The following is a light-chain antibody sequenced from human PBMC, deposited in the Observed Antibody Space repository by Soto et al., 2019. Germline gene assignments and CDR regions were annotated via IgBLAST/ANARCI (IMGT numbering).Light chain of an antibody. V-gene: IGKV3D-15*01. CDR3: QHYNSYSEV. CDR1: QTISNM. CDR2: GIS. J-gene: IGKJ1*01. Sequence: IGITQSPSTLSVSPGDKVSLSCRANQTISNMLAWYQQKPGQAPRLLIYGISKRATDIPDRFSGSGSGTEFTLTISSLQPEDFATYYCQHYNSYSEVFGQGTKVDIK.